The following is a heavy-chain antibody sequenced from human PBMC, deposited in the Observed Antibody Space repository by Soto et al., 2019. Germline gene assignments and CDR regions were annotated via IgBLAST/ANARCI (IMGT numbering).Heavy chain of an antibody. CDR3: ARDRDGWLFDY. Sequence: SETLSLTCTVSGGSISSYFWSWIRQPPGKELEWIGYVYYSGRTNYNPSLQSRVTILIDTSKNQFSLRLSSSTAADTAVYYCARDRDGWLFDYWGQGTLVTVSS. D-gene: IGHD6-19*01. J-gene: IGHJ4*02. V-gene: IGHV4-59*01. CDR2: VYYSGRT. CDR1: GGSISSYF.